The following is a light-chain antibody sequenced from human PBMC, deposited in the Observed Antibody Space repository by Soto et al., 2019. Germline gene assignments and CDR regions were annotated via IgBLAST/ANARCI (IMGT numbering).Light chain of an antibody. CDR1: QGVSNY. Sequence: EIQLTQSPSFLSASVGDRVTITCRASQGVSNYLAWYQQKPGKAPKLLIHTASTLQTGVPSRFSGSGSGTEFTLTISSLQPEDFATYYCQQIPTYPWTFGQGTKVEIK. CDR3: QQIPTYPWT. V-gene: IGKV1-9*01. CDR2: TAS. J-gene: IGKJ1*01.